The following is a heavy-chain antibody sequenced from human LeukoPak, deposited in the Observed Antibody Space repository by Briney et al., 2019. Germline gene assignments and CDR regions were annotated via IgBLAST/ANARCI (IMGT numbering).Heavy chain of an antibody. J-gene: IGHJ6*02. V-gene: IGHV1-2*02. CDR2: INPNSGGT. Sequence: EASVKVSCKASGYTFTGYYMHWVRQAPGQGLEWMGWINPNSGGTNYAQKFQGRVIMTRDTSISTAYMELSRLRSDDTAVYYCARDYYDSSGYYDDYYYYGMDVWGQGTTVTVSS. D-gene: IGHD3-22*01. CDR1: GYTFTGYY. CDR3: ARDYYDSSGYYDDYYYYGMDV.